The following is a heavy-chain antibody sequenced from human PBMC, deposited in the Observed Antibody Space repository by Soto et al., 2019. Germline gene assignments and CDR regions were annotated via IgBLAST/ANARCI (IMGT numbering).Heavy chain of an antibody. CDR1: GYTFTNYG. D-gene: IGHD3-10*01. Sequence: ASVKVSCKASGYTFTNYGISWGRQAPGQGLEWMGWINTYNGNTNHAQKLQGRVTMTTDTSTSTAYMELRSLRSDDTAVYYCARGVGSGTYYNQYNLFDPWGQGTLVTVSS. J-gene: IGHJ5*01. CDR3: ARGVGSGTYYNQYNLFDP. V-gene: IGHV1-18*01. CDR2: INTYNGNT.